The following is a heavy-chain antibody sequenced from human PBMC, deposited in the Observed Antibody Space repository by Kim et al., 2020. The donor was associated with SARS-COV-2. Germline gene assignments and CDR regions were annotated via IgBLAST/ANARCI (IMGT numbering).Heavy chain of an antibody. D-gene: IGHD3-9*01. Sequence: TYYADSVKRRFTISRDNSKNTLYLQMSSLRAEDTAVYYCVKGTGYYILDYWGQGTLVTVSS. CDR2: T. J-gene: IGHJ4*02. V-gene: IGHV3-64D*09. CDR3: VKGTGYYILDY.